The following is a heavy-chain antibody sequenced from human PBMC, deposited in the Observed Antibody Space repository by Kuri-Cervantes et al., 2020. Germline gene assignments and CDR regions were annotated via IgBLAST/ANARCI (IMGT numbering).Heavy chain of an antibody. CDR2: ISGSGGST. V-gene: IGHV3-23*01. D-gene: IGHD5-12*01. Sequence: GGSLRLSCAASGFTFSSYAMSWVRQAPGKGLEWVSAISGSGGSTYYADSVKGRFTISRDNSKNTLYLQMNSLRAEDTAVFYCAREGRRGYSGYGNPDYYYAMDVWGQGTTVTVSS. J-gene: IGHJ6*02. CDR3: AREGRRGYSGYGNPDYYYAMDV. CDR1: GFTFSSYA.